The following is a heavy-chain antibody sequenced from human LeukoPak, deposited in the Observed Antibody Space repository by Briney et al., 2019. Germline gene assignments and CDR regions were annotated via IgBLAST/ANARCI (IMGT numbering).Heavy chain of an antibody. D-gene: IGHD6-6*01. CDR3: ARVRSVYSSSSNLGRHLDS. V-gene: IGHV4-59*01. J-gene: IGHJ4*02. Sequence: SETLSLTCTVSAGSITCYYWSWIRQPPGKGLEWIGSIYYSGSTSYNPSLKSRVTISVDTSKNQFSLKLNSVTAADTAVYYCARVRSVYSSSSNLGRHLDSWGQGTLVTVSS. CDR2: IYYSGST. CDR1: AGSITCYY.